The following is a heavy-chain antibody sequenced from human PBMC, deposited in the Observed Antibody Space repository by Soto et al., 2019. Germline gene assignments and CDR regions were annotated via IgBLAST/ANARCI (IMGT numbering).Heavy chain of an antibody. CDR2: ISATGGSA. CDR3: ARDRAYSGDDREVFDF. Sequence: EVQLLQSGGGLVQPGGSLRLSCVASGFTFSSYAMHWVRQAPGKGPEWVSSISATGGSAYYADSVKGRFTISRDNSKNTLYMQMDILRDDVTAVYSCARDRAYSGDDREVFDFWGQGTLVTVSS. V-gene: IGHV3-23*01. J-gene: IGHJ4*02. CDR1: GFTFSSYA. D-gene: IGHD5-12*01.